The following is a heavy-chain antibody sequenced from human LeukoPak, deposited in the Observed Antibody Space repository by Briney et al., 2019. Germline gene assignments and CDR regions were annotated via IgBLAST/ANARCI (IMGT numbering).Heavy chain of an antibody. J-gene: IGHJ3*02. CDR3: ARDTFEFEDAFDI. V-gene: IGHV3-21*01. D-gene: IGHD3-10*01. CDR2: ISSSSSYI. Sequence: PGGSLRLSCAASGFTFSSYSMNWVRQAPGKGLEWVSSISSSSSYIYYADSVKGRFTISRDNAKNSLYLQMNSLRAEDTAVYYCARDTFEFEDAFDIWGQGTMVTVSS. CDR1: GFTFSSYS.